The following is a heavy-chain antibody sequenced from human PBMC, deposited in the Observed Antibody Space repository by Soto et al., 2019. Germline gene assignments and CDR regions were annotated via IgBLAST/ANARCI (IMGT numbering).Heavy chain of an antibody. Sequence: GALRLSCAASGFTFSSYWMSWVRQAPGKGLEWVANIKQDGSEKYYVDSVKGRFTISRDNAKNSLYLQMNSLRAEDTAVYYCARDETTVYYYYGMDVWGQGTTVTVSS. V-gene: IGHV3-7*05. D-gene: IGHD4-17*01. J-gene: IGHJ6*02. CDR2: IKQDGSEK. CDR1: GFTFSSYW. CDR3: ARDETTVYYYYGMDV.